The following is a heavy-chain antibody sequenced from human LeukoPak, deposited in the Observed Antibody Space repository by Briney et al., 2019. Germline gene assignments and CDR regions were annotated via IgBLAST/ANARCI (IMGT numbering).Heavy chain of an antibody. V-gene: IGHV3-48*04. CDR2: ISSSSSTI. D-gene: IGHD5-18*01. CDR1: GFTFSSYA. Sequence: GGSLRLSCAASGFTFSSYAMSWVRQAPGKGLEWVSYISSSSSTIYYYADSVKGRFTISRDNAKSSLYLQMNSLRAEDTAVYYCARGLGPLWGLGYWGQGTLVTVSS. J-gene: IGHJ4*02. CDR3: ARGLGPLWGLGY.